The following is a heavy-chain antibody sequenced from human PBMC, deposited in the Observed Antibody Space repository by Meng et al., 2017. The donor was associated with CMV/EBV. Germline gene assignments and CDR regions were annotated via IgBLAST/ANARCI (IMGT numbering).Heavy chain of an antibody. J-gene: IGHJ4*02. D-gene: IGHD3-10*01. CDR2: IYWDDDK. Sequence: QMHCEESAPPLSQPTQALPLTCPFSGFSLSTSGVGAGWIRQPPGKALEWLALIYWDDDKRYSPSLKSRLTITKDTSKNQVVLTMANMDPVDTATYYCAHRLHGSGSYYPYYFDYWGQGTLVTVSS. V-gene: IGHV2-5*02. CDR3: AHRLHGSGSYYPYYFDY. CDR1: GFSLSTSGVG.